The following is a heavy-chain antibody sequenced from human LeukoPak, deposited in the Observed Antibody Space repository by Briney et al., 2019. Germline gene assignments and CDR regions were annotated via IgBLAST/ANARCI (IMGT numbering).Heavy chain of an antibody. CDR2: ISGSGGST. D-gene: IGHD3-3*01. V-gene: IGHV3-23*01. Sequence: GGSLRLSCAASGFTFSSYAMSWVRQAPGKGLEWVSAISGSGGSTYYADPMKGRFTISRDNSKNTLYLQMNSLRAEDTAVYYCAKVDEGRDFWSGYYYDAFDIWGQGTMVTVSS. CDR1: GFTFSSYA. CDR3: AKVDEGRDFWSGYYYDAFDI. J-gene: IGHJ3*02.